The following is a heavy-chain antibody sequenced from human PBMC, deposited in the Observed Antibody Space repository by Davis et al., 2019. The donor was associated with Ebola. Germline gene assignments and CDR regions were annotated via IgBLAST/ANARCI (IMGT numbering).Heavy chain of an antibody. CDR1: GFTFSNYW. J-gene: IGHJ3*02. D-gene: IGHD1-26*01. V-gene: IGHV3-74*01. CDR3: AKYSGSQVGAFDI. CDR2: INSDASST. Sequence: HTGGSLRLSCAASGFTFSNYWMHWVRQAPGKGLVWVSRINSDASSTSYADSVKGRFTISRDNAKNTLYLQMNSLRVEDTAVYYCAKYSGSQVGAFDIWGQGTMVTVSS.